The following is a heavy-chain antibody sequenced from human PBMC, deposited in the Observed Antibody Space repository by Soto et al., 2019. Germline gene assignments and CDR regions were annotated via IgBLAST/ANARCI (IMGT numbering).Heavy chain of an antibody. CDR3: ARHGDCSGGSCYHSSPYYYGMDV. J-gene: IGHJ6*02. V-gene: IGHV5-10-1*01. D-gene: IGHD2-15*01. Sequence: GEPLKISCKGFGYSITGYWSSLVRKMPGKGVESMGRIDPSDSYTNYSPSFQGHVTISADKSISTAYLQWSSLKASDTAMYYCARHGDCSGGSCYHSSPYYYGMDVWGQGATVTVS. CDR2: IDPSDSYT. CDR1: GYSITGYW.